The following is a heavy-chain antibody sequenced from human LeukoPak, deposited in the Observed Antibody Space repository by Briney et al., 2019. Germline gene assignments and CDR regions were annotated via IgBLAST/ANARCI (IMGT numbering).Heavy chain of an antibody. CDR3: ARVGADGSGFLFDY. V-gene: IGHV4-34*01. CDR2: INHSGST. Sequence: SETLSLTCTVSGGSISSYYWSWIRQPPGKGLEWIGEINHSGSTNYDPSLKSRVTISVDTSKNQFSLKLSSVTAADTAVYYCARVGADGSGFLFDYWGQGTLVTVSS. CDR1: GGSISSYY. J-gene: IGHJ4*02. D-gene: IGHD3-10*01.